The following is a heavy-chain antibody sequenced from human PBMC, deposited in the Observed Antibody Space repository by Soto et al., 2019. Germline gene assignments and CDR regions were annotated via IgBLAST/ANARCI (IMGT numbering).Heavy chain of an antibody. D-gene: IGHD2-15*01. CDR2: IYSGGST. CDR3: ARAYLDGAATGCFDP. Sequence: EVQLVESGGGLVQPGGSLRLSCAASGFTVSSNYMSWVRQAPGKGLEWVSVIYSGGSTYYAESVMDRFTTSRDNAKNTLYLHMNSLRAEDTAVYYCARAYLDGAATGCFDPWGQGTLVTVSS. CDR1: GFTVSSNY. J-gene: IGHJ5*02. V-gene: IGHV3-66*01.